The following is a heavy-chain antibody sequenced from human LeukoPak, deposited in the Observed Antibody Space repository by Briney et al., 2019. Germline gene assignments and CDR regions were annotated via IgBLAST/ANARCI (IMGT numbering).Heavy chain of an antibody. D-gene: IGHD2-15*01. CDR3: ARGPYCSGGSCYWDY. CDR1: GGSFSGYY. CDR2: INHSGST. V-gene: IGHV4-34*01. J-gene: IGHJ4*02. Sequence: SETLSLTCAVYGGSFSGYYWSWIRQPPGKGLEWIGEINHSGSTNYNPSLKSRVTISVDTSKNQFSLKLSSVTAADTAVYYCARGPYCSGGSCYWDYWGQETLVTVSS.